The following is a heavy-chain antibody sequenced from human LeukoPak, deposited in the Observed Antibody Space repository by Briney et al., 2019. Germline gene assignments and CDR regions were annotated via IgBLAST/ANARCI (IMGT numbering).Heavy chain of an antibody. Sequence: ASVKVSCKASGYTFTGYYMHWVRQAPGQGLEWMGWINPNSGGTNYAQKFQGWVTMTRDTSISTAYMELSRLRSDDTAVYCCARGSSGWYVGFDYWGQGTLVTVSS. CDR1: GYTFTGYY. CDR3: ARGSSGWYVGFDY. J-gene: IGHJ4*02. V-gene: IGHV1-2*04. CDR2: INPNSGGT. D-gene: IGHD6-19*01.